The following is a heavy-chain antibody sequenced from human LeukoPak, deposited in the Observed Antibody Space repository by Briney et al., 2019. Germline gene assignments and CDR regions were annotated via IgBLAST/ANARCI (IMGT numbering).Heavy chain of an antibody. J-gene: IGHJ2*01. CDR1: GGSISSYY. Sequence: SETLSLTCTVSGGSISSYYWSRIRQPPGKGLEWIGYIYYSGSTNYNPSLKSRVTISVDTSKNQFSLKLSSVTAADTAVYYCARARNSPRYFDLWGRGTLVTVSS. CDR3: ARARNSPRYFDL. V-gene: IGHV4-59*01. D-gene: IGHD4-11*01. CDR2: IYYSGST.